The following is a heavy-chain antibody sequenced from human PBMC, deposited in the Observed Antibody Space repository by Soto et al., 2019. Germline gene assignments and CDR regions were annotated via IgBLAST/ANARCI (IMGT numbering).Heavy chain of an antibody. J-gene: IGHJ6*03. CDR3: AKEKRYYDFWSGYHYYYYYYMDV. V-gene: IGHV3-30*18. CDR2: ISYDGSNK. D-gene: IGHD3-3*01. Sequence: GGSLRLSCAASGFTFSSYGMHWVRQAQGKGLEWVAVISYDGSNKYYADSVKGRFTISRDNSKNTLYLQMNSLRAEDTAVYYCAKEKRYYDFWSGYHYYYYYYMDVWGKGTTVTVSS. CDR1: GFTFSSYG.